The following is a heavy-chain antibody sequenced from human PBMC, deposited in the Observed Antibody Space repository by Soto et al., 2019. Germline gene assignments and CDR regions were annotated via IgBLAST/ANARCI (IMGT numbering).Heavy chain of an antibody. V-gene: IGHV4-59*01. J-gene: IGHJ4*02. CDR3: VRVGGDYGDYPNFDY. D-gene: IGHD4-17*01. CDR2: NYYSGST. CDR1: GSSISPYY. Sequence: QVQLPESGPGLVKPSEPLSLTCTVSGSSISPYYWSWNRQPPGKGLEWIGSNYYSGSTKYNPSLCSRLTVSVDTTKNQFSLRLSSGTAADTAVYYCVRVGGDYGDYPNFDYWGQGTLVTVSS.